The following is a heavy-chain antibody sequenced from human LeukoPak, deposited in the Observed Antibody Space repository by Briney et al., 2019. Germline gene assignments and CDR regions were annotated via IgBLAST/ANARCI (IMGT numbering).Heavy chain of an antibody. Sequence: GASLKISCKGSGSRFTSYWIGWVRQMPGKGLGWMGIIYPGDSDTRYSPSFQGQVTISADKSISTAYLQWSSLKASDTAMYYCARHLGDDILTGYFHYWGQGTLVTVSS. CDR2: IYPGDSDT. V-gene: IGHV5-51*01. CDR1: GSRFTSYW. CDR3: ARHLGDDILTGYFHY. D-gene: IGHD3-9*01. J-gene: IGHJ4*02.